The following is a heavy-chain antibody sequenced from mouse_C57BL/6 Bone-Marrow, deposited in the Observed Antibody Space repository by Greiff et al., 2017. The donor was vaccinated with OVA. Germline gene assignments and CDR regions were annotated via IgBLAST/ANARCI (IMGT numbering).Heavy chain of an antibody. Sequence: DVKLQESGPGLVKPSQSLSLTCSVTGYSITSGYYWNWIRQFPGNKLEWMGYISYDGSNNYNPSLKNRISITRDTSKNQFFLKLNSVTTEDTATYYCARKGLYYDYAWFAYWGQGTLVTVSA. J-gene: IGHJ3*01. CDR3: ARKGLYYDYAWFAY. D-gene: IGHD2-4*01. CDR2: ISYDGSN. CDR1: GYSITSGYY. V-gene: IGHV3-6*01.